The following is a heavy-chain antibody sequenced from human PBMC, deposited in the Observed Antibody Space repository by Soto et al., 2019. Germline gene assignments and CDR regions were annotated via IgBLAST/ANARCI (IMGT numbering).Heavy chain of an antibody. D-gene: IGHD2-8*01. CDR2: INPNSGGT. CDR3: AREQWAGGGMDV. J-gene: IGHJ6*02. V-gene: IGHV1-2*02. CDR1: GYTFTGYY. Sequence: QVQLVQSGAEVKKPGASVKVSCKASGYTFTGYYMHWVRQAPGQGLEWMGWINPNSGGTNYAQKFQGRVTMTRDTSISTPYQELSRRRSDDTAVYHCAREQWAGGGMDVWGQGTTVTVSS.